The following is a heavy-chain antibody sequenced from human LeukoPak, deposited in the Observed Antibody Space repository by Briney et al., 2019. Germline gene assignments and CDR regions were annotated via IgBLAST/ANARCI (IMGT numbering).Heavy chain of an antibody. Sequence: PGGSLRLSCAASGFTFSSYAMSWVRQAPGKGLEWVSAISGSGGSTYYADSVKGRFTISRDNSKNTLYLQMNSLRAEDTAVYYCAKDLKLTYTVIGGDAFDIWGQGTMVTVSS. V-gene: IGHV3-23*01. CDR3: AKDLKLTYTVIGGDAFDI. J-gene: IGHJ3*02. CDR1: GFTFSSYA. CDR2: ISGSGGST. D-gene: IGHD4-17*01.